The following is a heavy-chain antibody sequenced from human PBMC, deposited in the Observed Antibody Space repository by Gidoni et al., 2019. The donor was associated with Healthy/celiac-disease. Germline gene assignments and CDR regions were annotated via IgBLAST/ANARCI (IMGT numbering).Heavy chain of an antibody. D-gene: IGHD3-22*01. CDR1: GYSISSGYY. Sequence: QVQLQESGPGLVKPSETLSLTCAVSGYSISSGYYWGWIRQPPGKGLEWIGSIYHSGSTYYNPSLKSRVTISVDTSKNQFSLKLSSVTAADTAVYYCAREGSGYNIDYWGQGTLVTVSS. CDR2: IYHSGST. V-gene: IGHV4-38-2*02. CDR3: AREGSGYNIDY. J-gene: IGHJ4*02.